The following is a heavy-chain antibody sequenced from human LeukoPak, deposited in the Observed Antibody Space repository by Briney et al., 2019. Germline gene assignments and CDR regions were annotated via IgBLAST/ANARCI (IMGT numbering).Heavy chain of an antibody. D-gene: IGHD3-22*01. V-gene: IGHV1-46*01. J-gene: IGHJ2*01. Sequence: ASVKVSCKASGYTFINNWMHWVRQAPGQGLEWVGLINPTGTTTLYAQRFQGRVTLTRDMSTSTDYMELSSLKSEDTAVYYCTTWSRPGGYFRGWYLDLWGRGTLVTVSS. CDR3: TTWSRPGGYFRGWYLDL. CDR2: INPTGTTT. CDR1: GYTFINNW.